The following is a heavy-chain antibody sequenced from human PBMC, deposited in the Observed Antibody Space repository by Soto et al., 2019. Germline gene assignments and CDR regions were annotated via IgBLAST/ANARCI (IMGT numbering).Heavy chain of an antibody. V-gene: IGHV3-74*01. J-gene: IGHJ3*02. Sequence: GGSLRLSCAASGFTFSNYWMHWVRQVPGEGLVWVSRIDNHGDGTSYADFVKGRFTISRDNAKNTLYLQMNSLRVEDTAIYYCGTVFEKWGQGTMVTVSS. CDR2: IDNHGDGT. CDR1: GFTFSNYW. CDR3: GTVFEK.